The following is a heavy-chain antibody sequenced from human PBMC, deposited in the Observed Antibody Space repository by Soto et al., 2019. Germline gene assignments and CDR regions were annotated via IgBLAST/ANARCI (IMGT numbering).Heavy chain of an antibody. CDR1: GFTFSSYG. CDR2: IPYDGSNK. V-gene: IGHV3-30*18. Sequence: GGSLRLSCAASGFTFSSYGMHWLRQAPGKGLEWVAVIPYDGSNKYYADSVKGRFTISRDNSKNTLYLQMNSLRAEDTAVYYCAKDRNWGFDYWGQGTLVTVSS. J-gene: IGHJ4*02. D-gene: IGHD7-27*01. CDR3: AKDRNWGFDY.